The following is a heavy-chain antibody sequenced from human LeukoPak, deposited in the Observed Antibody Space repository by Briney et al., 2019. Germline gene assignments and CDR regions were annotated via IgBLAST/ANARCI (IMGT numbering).Heavy chain of an antibody. V-gene: IGHV4-34*01. CDR2: INHSGST. Sequence: SETLSLTCAVYGGSFSGYYWSWIRQPPGKGLEWIGEINHSGSTNYNPSLKSRVTISVDTSRNQFSLKLSSVTAADTAVYYCARQTYYYDTTFDYWGRGTLVTVSS. J-gene: IGHJ4*02. CDR1: GGSFSGYY. D-gene: IGHD3-22*01. CDR3: ARQTYYYDTTFDY.